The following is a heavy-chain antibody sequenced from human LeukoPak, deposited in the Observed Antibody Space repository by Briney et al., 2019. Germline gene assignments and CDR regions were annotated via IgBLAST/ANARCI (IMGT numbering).Heavy chain of an antibody. CDR2: IYPRGST. D-gene: IGHD7-27*01. CDR1: GGSISSGSYS. V-gene: IGHV4-30-2*01. J-gene: IGHJ4*02. Sequence: SETLSLTCAVSGGSISSGSYSWSWIRQPPGKGLEWIGYIYPRGSTYYNPSLKSRVILSLDKSANQFSLNLSSVTAADTAVYYCARFSPRAMGNYLDFWGQGTLVTAS. CDR3: ARFSPRAMGNYLDF.